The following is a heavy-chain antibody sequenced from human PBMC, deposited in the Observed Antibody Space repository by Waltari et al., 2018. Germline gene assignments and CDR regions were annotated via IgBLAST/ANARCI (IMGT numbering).Heavy chain of an antibody. D-gene: IGHD2-15*01. CDR1: GGSFSGYY. Sequence: QVQLQQWGAGLLKPSETLSLTCAVYGGSFSGYYWSWIRQPPGKGLEWIGEINHSGSTNYNPSLKSRVTISVDTSKNQFSLKLSSVTAADTAVYYCARTVAAFHRSFDYWGQGTLVTVSS. V-gene: IGHV4-34*01. J-gene: IGHJ4*02. CDR2: INHSGST. CDR3: ARTVAAFHRSFDY.